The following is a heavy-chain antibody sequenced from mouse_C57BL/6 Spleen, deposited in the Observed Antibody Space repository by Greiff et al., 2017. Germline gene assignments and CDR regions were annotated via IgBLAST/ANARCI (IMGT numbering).Heavy chain of an antibody. D-gene: IGHD2-4*01. V-gene: IGHV14-2*01. Sequence: VHVKQSGAELVKPGASVKLSCTASGFNIKDYYMHWVKQRTEQGLEWIGRIDPEDGETKYAPKFQGKATITADTSSNTAYLQLSSLTSEDTAVYYCARGSDDYSYYLDYWGQGTTLTVSS. CDR1: GFNIKDYY. CDR2: IDPEDGET. CDR3: ARGSDDYSYYLDY. J-gene: IGHJ2*01.